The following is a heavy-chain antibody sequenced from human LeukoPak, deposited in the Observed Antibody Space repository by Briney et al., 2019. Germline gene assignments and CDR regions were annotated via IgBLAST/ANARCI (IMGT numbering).Heavy chain of an antibody. D-gene: IGHD3-3*01. CDR3: TRSGVYYDFWSGYYYFDY. J-gene: IGHJ4*02. Sequence: GGSLRLSCTASGFTFGDYAMSWFRQAPGKGLEWVGFIRSKAYGGTTEYAASVKGRFTISRDDSESIAYLQMNSLKTEDTAVYYCTRSGVYYDFWSGYYYFDYWGQGTLVTVSS. V-gene: IGHV3-49*03. CDR2: IRSKAYGGTT. CDR1: GFTFGDYA.